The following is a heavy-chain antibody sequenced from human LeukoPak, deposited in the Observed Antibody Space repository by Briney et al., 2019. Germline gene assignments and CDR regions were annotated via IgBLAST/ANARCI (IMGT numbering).Heavy chain of an antibody. Sequence: GGSLRLSCAASGFAFSNYAMSWVRQAPGKGLEWVSSLISSGATTYYADSVKGRFTISRDNSKNTVHLQMDSLRAEDSAVYYCAKNAGYSYGLYYFDYWGQGTLVTVSS. J-gene: IGHJ4*02. CDR3: AKNAGYSYGLYYFDY. CDR2: LISSGATT. V-gene: IGHV3-23*01. D-gene: IGHD5-18*01. CDR1: GFAFSNYA.